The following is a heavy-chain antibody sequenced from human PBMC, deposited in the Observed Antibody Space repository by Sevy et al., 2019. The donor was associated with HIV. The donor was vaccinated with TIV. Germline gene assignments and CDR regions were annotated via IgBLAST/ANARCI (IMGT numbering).Heavy chain of an antibody. CDR1: GFTFTNYA. J-gene: IGHJ4*02. D-gene: IGHD3-3*01. CDR2: ISDSGDTT. CDR3: ARDFTIFGVVSGIDY. Sequence: GGSLRLSCAASGFTFTNYAMNWVRQAPGKGLEWVSGISDSGDTTHYAESVKGRFTISRDNSKNTVSLQMSSLRAEDTAIYYCARDFTIFGVVSGIDYWGQGNLVTVSS. V-gene: IGHV3-23*01.